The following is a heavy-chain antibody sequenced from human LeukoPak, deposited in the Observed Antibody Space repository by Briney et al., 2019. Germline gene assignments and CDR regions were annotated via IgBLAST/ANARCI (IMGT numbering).Heavy chain of an antibody. V-gene: IGHV4-39*01. CDR2: IYYSGST. D-gene: IGHD6-13*01. CDR1: GGSISSSSYY. Sequence: SETLSLTCTVSGGSISSSSYYWGRIRQPPGKGLEWIGSIYYSGSTYYNPSLKSRVTISIDTSKNQFSLKLSSVTAADTAVYYCARDPGIAAASLYYFDYWGQGTLVTVSS. J-gene: IGHJ4*02. CDR3: ARDPGIAAASLYYFDY.